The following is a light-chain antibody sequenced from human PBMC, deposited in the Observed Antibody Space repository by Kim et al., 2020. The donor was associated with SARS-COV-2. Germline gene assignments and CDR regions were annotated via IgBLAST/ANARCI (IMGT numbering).Light chain of an antibody. CDR3: QSYDNSLSGYV. CDR1: SSNIGAGYD. CDR2: GNH. Sequence: QRVTSSCTGSSSNIGAGYDVHWYQQFPGRAPKLLIYGNHNRPSGVPDRFSASMSDTSASLAITGLQAEDEAEYYCQSYDNSLSGYVFGPGTKVTVL. V-gene: IGLV1-40*01. J-gene: IGLJ1*01.